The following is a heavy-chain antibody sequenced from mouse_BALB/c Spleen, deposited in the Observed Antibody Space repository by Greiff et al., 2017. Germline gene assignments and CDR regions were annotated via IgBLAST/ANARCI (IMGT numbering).Heavy chain of an antibody. CDR1: GFNIKDTY. D-gene: IGHD2-4*01. J-gene: IGHJ3*01. Sequence: EVKLVESGAELVKPGASVKLSCTASGFNIKDTYMHWVKQRPEQGLEWIGRIDPANGNTKYDPKFQGKATITADTSSNTAYLQLSSLTSEDTAVYYCARVDYDLFAYWGQGTLVTVSA. CDR3: ARVDYDLFAY. V-gene: IGHV14-3*02. CDR2: IDPANGNT.